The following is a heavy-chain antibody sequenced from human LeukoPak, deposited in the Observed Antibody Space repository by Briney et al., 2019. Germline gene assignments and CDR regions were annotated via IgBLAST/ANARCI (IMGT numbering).Heavy chain of an antibody. V-gene: IGHV3-23*01. CDR3: AKDHSSGIPYYFDY. CDR2: ISGSGGST. D-gene: IGHD6-19*01. J-gene: IGHJ4*02. CDR1: GFTFSNAW. Sequence: GGSLRLSCAASGFTFSNAWMSWVRQAPGRGLEWVSAISGSGGSTYYANSVKGRFTISRDNSKNTLYLQMNSLRAEDTAVYYCAKDHSSGIPYYFDYWGQGTLVTVSS.